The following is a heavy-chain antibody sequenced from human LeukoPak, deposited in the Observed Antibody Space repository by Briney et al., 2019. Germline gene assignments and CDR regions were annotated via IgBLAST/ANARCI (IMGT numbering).Heavy chain of an antibody. CDR1: GFTFSSYW. Sequence: GGSLRLSCAASGFTFSSYWMHWVRQAPGKGLVWVSRINSDGSSTSYADSVKARFTISRDDAKNSLFLQMTSLRAGDTAVYYCARDSTPPQLIDFWGQGTQVTVSA. V-gene: IGHV3-74*01. CDR3: ARDSTPPQLIDF. D-gene: IGHD1-1*01. J-gene: IGHJ4*02. CDR2: INSDGSST.